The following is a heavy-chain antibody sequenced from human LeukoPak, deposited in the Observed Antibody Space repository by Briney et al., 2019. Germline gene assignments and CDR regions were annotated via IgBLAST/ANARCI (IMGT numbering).Heavy chain of an antibody. J-gene: IGHJ6*03. CDR1: GFTFSSYT. CDR2: IGTSSTTI. D-gene: IGHD3-10*01. V-gene: IGHV3-48*01. Sequence: SGGPLRLSCAASGFTFSSYTMNWVRQPPGKGLEWVSNIGTSSTTIYYADSVKGRFTISRDNAKNSLYLHMNSLRADDPAVYYCARFAAGGAYYYYMDVWAKGPRSPSP. CDR3: ARFAAGGAYYYYMDV.